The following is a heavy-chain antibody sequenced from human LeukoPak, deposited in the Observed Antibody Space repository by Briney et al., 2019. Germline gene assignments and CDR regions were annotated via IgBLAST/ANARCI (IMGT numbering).Heavy chain of an antibody. D-gene: IGHD6-13*01. J-gene: IGHJ4*02. V-gene: IGHV4-39*07. CDR1: GGSISSSSYY. CDR2: IYYSGST. CDR3: ARDLAAAVTFDY. Sequence: SSETLSLTCTVSGGSISSSSYYWGWIRQPPGKGLEWIGSIYYSGSTYYNPSLKSRVTISVDTSKNQFSLKLSSVTAADTAVYYCARDLAAAVTFDYWGQGTLVTVSS.